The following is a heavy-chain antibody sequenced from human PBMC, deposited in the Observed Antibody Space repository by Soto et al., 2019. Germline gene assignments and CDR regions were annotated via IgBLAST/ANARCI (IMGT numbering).Heavy chain of an antibody. Sequence: QVQLQESGPGLVKPSQTLSLTCTVSGGSISSGGYYWSWIRQHPGKGLEWIGYIYYSGSTYYNPSRKSRVTISVDTSKKQLSLKLSSVTAEDTAVYYCARGGYDCYYGAYGGQGTLVTVSS. D-gene: IGHD3-10*01. CDR1: GGSISSGGYY. V-gene: IGHV4-31*03. CDR2: IYYSGST. CDR3: ARGGYDCYYGAY. J-gene: IGHJ4*02.